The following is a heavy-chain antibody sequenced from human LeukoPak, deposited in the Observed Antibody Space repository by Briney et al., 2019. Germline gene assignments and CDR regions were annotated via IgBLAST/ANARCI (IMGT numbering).Heavy chain of an antibody. Sequence: VVSVKVSCKASGYIFSNYGISWARQAPGQGLEWMGWISDHNGHPNYARKFEGRVTMTTDTSTSTAYMELTSLTSDDTAVYYCARDSVLGALYTDHWGQGTLVTVST. D-gene: IGHD2-2*02. CDR1: GYIFSNYG. CDR2: ISDHNGHP. J-gene: IGHJ4*02. CDR3: ARDSVLGALYTDH. V-gene: IGHV1-18*01.